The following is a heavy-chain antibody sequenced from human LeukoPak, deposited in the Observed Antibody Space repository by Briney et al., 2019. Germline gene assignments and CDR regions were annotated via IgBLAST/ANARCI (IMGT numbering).Heavy chain of an antibody. CDR2: ISSNSSYI. V-gene: IGHV3-21*01. CDR1: GFTVSSNY. J-gene: IGHJ4*02. D-gene: IGHD5-18*01. Sequence: GGSLRLSCAASGFTVSSNYMSWVRQAPGKGLEWVSSISSNSSYIYYADSVKGRFTISRDNAKNSLYLQMNSLRAEDTAVYYCARVRYSYGSFDYWGQGTLVTVSS. CDR3: ARVRYSYGSFDY.